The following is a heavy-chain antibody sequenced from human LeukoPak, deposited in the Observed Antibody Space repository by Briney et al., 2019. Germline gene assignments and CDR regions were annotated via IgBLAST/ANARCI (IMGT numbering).Heavy chain of an antibody. CDR2: TTGSGDST. CDR3: ARGAATFDH. Sequence: TGGSLRLSCAASGFTFSNSTMTWVRHAPGKGLEWVSTTTGSGDSTYYADSVKGRFTISRDNSNNTLSLQMNSLRVDDTAVYFCARGAATFDHWGQGTLVTVSS. D-gene: IGHD1-26*01. J-gene: IGHJ4*02. V-gene: IGHV3-23*01. CDR1: GFTFSNST.